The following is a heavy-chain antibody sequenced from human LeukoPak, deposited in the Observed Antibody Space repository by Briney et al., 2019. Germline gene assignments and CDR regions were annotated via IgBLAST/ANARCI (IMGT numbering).Heavy chain of an antibody. D-gene: IGHD6-13*01. J-gene: IGHJ6*02. CDR3: ARMGQQLVYYGMDV. Sequence: PGRSLRLSCAASGFTFSSYGMHWVRQAPGKGLEWVAVISYDGSNKYYADSVKGRFTSSRDNSKNTLYLQMNSLRAEDTAVYYCARMGQQLVYYGMDVWGQGTTVTVSS. CDR2: ISYDGSNK. CDR1: GFTFSSYG. V-gene: IGHV3-30*03.